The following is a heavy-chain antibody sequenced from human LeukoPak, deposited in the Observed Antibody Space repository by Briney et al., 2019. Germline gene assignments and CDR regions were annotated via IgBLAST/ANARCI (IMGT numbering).Heavy chain of an antibody. CDR3: AREEGDGYNYGICDY. D-gene: IGHD5-24*01. CDR2: INPNNGGT. CDR1: GYTFTGYY. Sequence: ASVKVSCKASGYTFTGYYIHWVRQAPGQGLEWMGRINPNNGGTNYAQKFRGRVTMTRDTSISTAYMELSRLRSDDTAVYYCAREEGDGYNYGICDYWGQGTLVTVSS. V-gene: IGHV1-2*06. J-gene: IGHJ4*02.